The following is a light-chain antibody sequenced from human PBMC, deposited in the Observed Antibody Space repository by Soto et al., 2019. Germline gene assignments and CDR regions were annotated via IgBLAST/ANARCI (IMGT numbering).Light chain of an antibody. J-gene: IGKJ5*01. CDR2: DTS. CDR1: RSVSSSY. CDR3: QQYGSSPIT. V-gene: IGKV3-20*01. Sequence: EIVLTQSPGTLSLSPGERATLSCRASRSVSSSYLAWYQQKPGQAPRLLIYDTSNRATGIPDRFSGSGSGIDFTLTISRLEPEDFVVYYCQQYGSSPITFGQGTRLEIK.